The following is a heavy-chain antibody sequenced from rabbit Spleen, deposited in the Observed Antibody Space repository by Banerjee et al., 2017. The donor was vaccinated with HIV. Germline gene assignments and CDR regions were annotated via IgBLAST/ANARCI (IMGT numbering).Heavy chain of an antibody. D-gene: IGHD8-1*01. CDR2: VDFGSSGFT. CDR1: GVSFSFNSY. Sequence: SLEESGGDLVKPGASLTLTCTASGVSFSFNSYMCWVRQAPGKGLEWIACVDFGSSGFTYFASWAKGRFTISKTSSTTVTLQMTSLTAADTATYFCARDSGSSFSSYGMDLWGQGTLVTVS. J-gene: IGHJ6*01. CDR3: ARDSGSSFSSYGMDL. V-gene: IGHV1S40*01.